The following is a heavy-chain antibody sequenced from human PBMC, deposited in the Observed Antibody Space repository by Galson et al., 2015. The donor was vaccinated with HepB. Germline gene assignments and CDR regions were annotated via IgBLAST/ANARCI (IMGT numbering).Heavy chain of an antibody. CDR2: ISSSSSYI. V-gene: IGHV3-21*01. D-gene: IGHD3-22*01. Sequence: SLRLSCAASGFTFSSYSMNWVRQAPGKGLEWVSSISSSSSYIYYADSVKGRFTISRDNAKNSLYLQMNSLRAEDTAVYYCAREGLRWYDSSGYPCFDYWGQGTLVTVSS. J-gene: IGHJ4*02. CDR3: AREGLRWYDSSGYPCFDY. CDR1: GFTFSSYS.